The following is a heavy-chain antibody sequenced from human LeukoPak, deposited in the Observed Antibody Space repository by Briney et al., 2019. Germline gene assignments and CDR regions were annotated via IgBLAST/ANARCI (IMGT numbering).Heavy chain of an antibody. CDR3: ARTARLFDY. V-gene: IGHV4-59*11. CDR2: VYHSGIH. J-gene: IGHJ4*02. Sequence: SETLSLTCTVSVDSISSHHWSCIRQPPGKGLECIGYVYHSGIHNYNPSLKSRVTISVETSKNQLYLKLPSVTTADTAVYYCARTARLFDYWGQGTQVTVSS. CDR1: VDSISSHH. D-gene: IGHD4-11*01.